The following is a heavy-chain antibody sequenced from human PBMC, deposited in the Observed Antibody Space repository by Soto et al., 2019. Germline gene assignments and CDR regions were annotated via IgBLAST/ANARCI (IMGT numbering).Heavy chain of an antibody. CDR3: ARSSSYYYGSGSYTFDY. J-gene: IGHJ4*02. Sequence: GGSLRLSCAASGFTVSSNYMSWVRQAPGKGLEWVSVIYSGXSXXXXXXXXXXXXISRDNSKNTLYLQMNSLRAEDTAVYYCARSSSYYYGSGSYTFDYWGQGTLVTVSS. V-gene: IGHV3-53*01. D-gene: IGHD3-10*01. CDR1: GFTVSSNY. CDR2: IYSGXSX.